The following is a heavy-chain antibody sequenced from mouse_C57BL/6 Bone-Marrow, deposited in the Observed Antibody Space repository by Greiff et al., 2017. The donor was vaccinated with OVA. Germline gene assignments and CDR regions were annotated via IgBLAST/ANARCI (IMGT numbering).Heavy chain of an antibody. J-gene: IGHJ2*01. CDR3: ARDYDGGHYFDY. CDR2: IYPRSGNT. D-gene: IGHD2-4*01. Sequence: VQLQQSGAELARPGASVKLSCKASGYTFTSYGISWVKQSTGQGLEWIGEIYPRSGNTYYNEKFKGKATLTADKSSSTAYMELRSLTSEDSAVYFCARDYDGGHYFDYWGQGTTLTVSS. CDR1: GYTFTSYG. V-gene: IGHV1-81*01.